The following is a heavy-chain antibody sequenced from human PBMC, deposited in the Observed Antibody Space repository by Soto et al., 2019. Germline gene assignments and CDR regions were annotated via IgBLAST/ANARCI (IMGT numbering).Heavy chain of an antibody. Sequence: PGGSLRLSCAASGFTFSNAWMSWVRQAPGKGLEWVGRIKSKTDGGTTDYAAPVKGRFTISRDDSKNTLYLQMNSLKTEDTAVYYCTSQFRFQYDMDVWGQGATDTVSS. CDR3: TSQFRFQYDMDV. J-gene: IGHJ6*02. CDR1: GFTFSNAW. V-gene: IGHV3-15*01. CDR2: IKSKTDGGTT. D-gene: IGHD2-21*01.